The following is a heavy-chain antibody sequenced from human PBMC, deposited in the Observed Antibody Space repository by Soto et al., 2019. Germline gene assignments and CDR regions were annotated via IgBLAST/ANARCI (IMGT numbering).Heavy chain of an antibody. CDR1: GYTFTSYG. J-gene: IGHJ6*02. CDR3: ASMVGARGIDYYGMDV. V-gene: IGHV1-18*01. CDR2: ISAYNGNT. D-gene: IGHD1-26*01. Sequence: ASVKVSCKASGYTFTSYGISWVRQAPGQGLEWMGWISAYNGNTNYAQKLQGRVTMTTDTSTSTAYMELRSLRSDDTAVYYCASMVGARGIDYYGMDVWGQGTTVTVSS.